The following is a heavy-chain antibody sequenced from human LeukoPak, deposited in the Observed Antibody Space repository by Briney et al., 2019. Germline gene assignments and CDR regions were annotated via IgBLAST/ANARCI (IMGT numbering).Heavy chain of an antibody. J-gene: IGHJ4*02. CDR2: INPNSGGT. Sequence: GASVKVSCKASGYTFTGYSIQWVRQAPRQGLEWMGQINPNSGGTNYAQKFQGRVTMTRDTSISTAYMELSRLRSDDTAVYYCAREPYSSSWRSEADWGQGTLVTVSS. D-gene: IGHD6-13*01. CDR1: GYTFTGYS. V-gene: IGHV1-2*06. CDR3: AREPYSSSWRSEAD.